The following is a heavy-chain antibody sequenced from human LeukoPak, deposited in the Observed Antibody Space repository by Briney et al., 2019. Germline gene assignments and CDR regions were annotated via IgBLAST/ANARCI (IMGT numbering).Heavy chain of an antibody. J-gene: IGHJ3*02. V-gene: IGHV3-74*01. CDR3: VRTSDSSGYYYGGI. Sequence: GGSLRLSCAASGITFSTYRMHWVRQAPGKGLVWVSRIDSDGSRTTYADSVKGRFTISRDNAKNTLYLQMNSLRAEGTAVYYCVRTSDSSGYYYGGIWGQGTMATVSS. CDR1: GITFSTYR. D-gene: IGHD3-22*01. CDR2: IDSDGSRT.